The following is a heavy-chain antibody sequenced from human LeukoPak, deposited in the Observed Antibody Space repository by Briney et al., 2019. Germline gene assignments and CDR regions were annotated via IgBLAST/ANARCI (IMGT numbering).Heavy chain of an antibody. CDR2: IKSKTDGGKT. CDR1: GFSFSDAW. D-gene: IGHD3-10*01. J-gene: IGHJ4*02. CDR3: TTDQLIYGSGSYGY. V-gene: IGHV3-15*01. Sequence: GGSLRLSCAASGFSFSDAWMSWVRQAPGKGLEWVGRIKSKTDGGKTDYAAPVKGRFTISRDDSKNKLYLEMNSLKTEDTAVYYCTTDQLIYGSGSYGYWGQGTLVTVSS.